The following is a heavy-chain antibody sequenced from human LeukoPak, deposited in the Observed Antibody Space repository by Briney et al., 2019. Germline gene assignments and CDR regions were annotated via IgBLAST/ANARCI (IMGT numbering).Heavy chain of an antibody. Sequence: SETLSLTCTVSDASISTDYWSWIRQPPGKGLEWIGYLYYSGSTTYSPSLKSRVTMSVDTSKRQFSLKLNSVTAADTATYYCARVRGTFETDWGQGTLVTVSS. CDR2: LYYSGST. J-gene: IGHJ1*01. CDR3: ARVRGTFETD. D-gene: IGHD2/OR15-2a*01. CDR1: DASISTDY. V-gene: IGHV4-59*01.